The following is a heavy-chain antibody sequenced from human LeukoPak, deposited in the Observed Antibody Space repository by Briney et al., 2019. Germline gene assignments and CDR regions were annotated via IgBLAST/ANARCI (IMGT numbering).Heavy chain of an antibody. J-gene: IGHJ3*02. CDR1: GYSFTSYC. CDR3: ARLIYGSNSVGAFDI. D-gene: IGHD4-17*01. V-gene: IGHV5-51*01. Sequence: NHRRSLKIPGKCSGYSFTSYCIGWVGHMPRKGLEWMGIIYPGVSDPRYSPSFQGQVTHSADKTISTAYRQWSSLKASETGMYYCARLIYGSNSVGAFDIWGQGTMVTVSS. CDR2: IYPGVSDP.